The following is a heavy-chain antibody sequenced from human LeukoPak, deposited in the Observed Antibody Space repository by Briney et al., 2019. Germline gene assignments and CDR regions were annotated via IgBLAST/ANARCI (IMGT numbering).Heavy chain of an antibody. CDR3: ARRGTPNAFDL. V-gene: IGHV3-33*01. J-gene: IGHJ3*01. D-gene: IGHD3-16*01. Sequence: GRSLRLSCAASGFTFNNYGMHWVRQAPGRGLEWVALLWYDGTNENYADSVKGRFTISRDNSKNTMYLQMNNLRAEDTAVYYCARRGTPNAFDLWGQGTMVTVSS. CDR1: GFTFNNYG. CDR2: LWYDGTNE.